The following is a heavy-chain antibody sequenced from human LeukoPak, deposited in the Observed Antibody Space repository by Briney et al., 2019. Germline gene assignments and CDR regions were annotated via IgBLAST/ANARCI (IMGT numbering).Heavy chain of an antibody. D-gene: IGHD1-26*01. CDR1: GYTFTSYG. V-gene: IGHV1-18*01. Sequence: ASVKVSCKASGYTFTSYGISWVRQAPGQGLEWMGWISAYNGNTNYAQKLQGRVTMTTDTSTSTAYMELRSLRSDDTAVYYCARASGVVGATKVLPYFQHWGQGTLVTVSS. CDR3: ARASGVVGATKVLPYFQH. J-gene: IGHJ1*01. CDR2: ISAYNGNT.